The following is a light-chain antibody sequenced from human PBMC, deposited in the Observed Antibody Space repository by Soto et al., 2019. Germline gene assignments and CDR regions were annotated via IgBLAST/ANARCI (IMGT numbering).Light chain of an antibody. Sequence: QSVLTQPASVSGSPGQSITISCTGTISDVGSYNYVSWYQQYPGKAPKLMIYDVSTRPSGVSDRFSGSKSGNTAFLTISGLRAEDEADYYCGSYTTSSNYVFGTGTKLTVL. CDR1: ISDVGSYNY. CDR2: DVS. V-gene: IGLV2-14*03. CDR3: GSYTTSSNYV. J-gene: IGLJ1*01.